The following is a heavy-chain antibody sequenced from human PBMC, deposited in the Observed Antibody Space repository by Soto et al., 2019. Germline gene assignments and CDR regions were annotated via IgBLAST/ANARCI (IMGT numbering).Heavy chain of an antibody. Sequence: PSETLSLTCTVSGGSISSYYWSWIRQPPGKGLEWIGCIYYSGNTNYNPSLNSQVTISVDTSKNQFSLKVISVTAADTAVYYCRRSSRYSTDVWGQGTTVTVSS. CDR1: GGSISSYY. D-gene: IGHD6-13*01. J-gene: IGHJ6*02. CDR2: IYYSGNT. CDR3: RRSSRYSTDV. V-gene: IGHV4-59*08.